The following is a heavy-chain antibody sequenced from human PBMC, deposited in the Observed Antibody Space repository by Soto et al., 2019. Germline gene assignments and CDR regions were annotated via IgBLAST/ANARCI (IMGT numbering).Heavy chain of an antibody. V-gene: IGHV1-3*01. D-gene: IGHD3-9*01. CDR3: ARVKGDYDILTGYYSS. Sequence: QVQLVQSGAEVKKPGASVKVSCKASGYTFTSYAMHWVRQAPGQRLEWMGWINAGNGNTKYSQKFQGRVTITRDTSASTAYMELSSLRSEDTAVYYCARVKGDYDILTGYYSSWGQGTLVTVSS. J-gene: IGHJ4*02. CDR1: GYTFTSYA. CDR2: INAGNGNT.